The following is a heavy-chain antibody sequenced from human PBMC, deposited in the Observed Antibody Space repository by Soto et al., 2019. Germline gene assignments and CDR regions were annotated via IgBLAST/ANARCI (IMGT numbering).Heavy chain of an antibody. V-gene: IGHV1-18*01. J-gene: IGHJ4*02. CDR2: ISAYNGNT. CDR1: GGTFSSYG. D-gene: IGHD3-22*01. CDR3: ARVRDYYDSSGYYVDY. Sequence: ASVKVSCKASGGTFSSYGISWVRQAPGQGLEWMGWISAYNGNTNYAQKLQGRVTMTTDTSTSTAYMELRSLRSDDTAVYYCARVRDYYDSSGYYVDYWGQGTLVTVSS.